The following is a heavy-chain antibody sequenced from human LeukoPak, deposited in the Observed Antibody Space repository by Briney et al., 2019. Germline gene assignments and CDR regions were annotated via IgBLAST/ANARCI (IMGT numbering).Heavy chain of an antibody. J-gene: IGHJ4*02. CDR3: ARLVEMATTCFDY. Sequence: GESLKISCKGSGYSFTSCWIGWVRQMPGKGLEWMGIIYPGDSDTRYSPSFQGQVTISADKSISTAYLQWSSMKASDTARNYCARLVEMATTCFDYWGQGTLVTVSS. CDR1: GYSFTSCW. D-gene: IGHD5-24*01. CDR2: IYPGDSDT. V-gene: IGHV5-51*01.